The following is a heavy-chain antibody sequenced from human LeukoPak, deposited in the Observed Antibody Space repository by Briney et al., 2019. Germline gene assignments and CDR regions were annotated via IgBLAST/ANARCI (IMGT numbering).Heavy chain of an antibody. Sequence: GGSLRLSCAASGFVFSSYGMYWVRQAPGTGLEWLAFIQYDETPNYSDSVKGRFTISRDNSKNTLYLQMNSLRAEDTAVYCCAKHDSSSDFWGQGTLVTVSS. D-gene: IGHD3-22*01. CDR3: AKHDSSSDF. CDR2: IQYDETPN. J-gene: IGHJ4*02. V-gene: IGHV3-30*02. CDR1: GFVFSSYG.